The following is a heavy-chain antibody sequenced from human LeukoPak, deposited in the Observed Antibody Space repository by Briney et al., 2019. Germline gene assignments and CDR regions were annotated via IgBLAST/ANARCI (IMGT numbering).Heavy chain of an antibody. CDR3: AKDTSIGRYCTDGVCSPFDY. D-gene: IGHD2-8*01. CDR1: GFTFSSYA. J-gene: IGHJ4*02. CDR2: ISDTGGST. Sequence: GGSLRLSCAASGFTFSSYAMTWVRQAPGKGLEWVSAISDTGGSTYDADSVKGRFTISRDNSKNTLYLQMNSLRAEDTAVYYCAKDTSIGRYCTDGVCSPFDYWGQGTLVTVSS. V-gene: IGHV3-23*01.